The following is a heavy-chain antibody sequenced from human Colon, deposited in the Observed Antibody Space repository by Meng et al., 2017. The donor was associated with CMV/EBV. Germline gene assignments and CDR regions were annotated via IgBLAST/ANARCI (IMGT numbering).Heavy chain of an antibody. CDR3: ARVLVPAAIPPQNYYGMDV. Sequence: SETLSLTCTVSGGSVSSGSYYWSWIRQPPGKGLEWIGYINHRGSTDYNPSLKSRVTMSVDTSKNQFSLKLTSVTATDTAVYYCARVLVPAAIPPQNYYGMDVWGQGTTVTVSS. CDR2: INHRGST. CDR1: GGSVSSGSYY. V-gene: IGHV4-61*01. J-gene: IGHJ6*02. D-gene: IGHD2-2*01.